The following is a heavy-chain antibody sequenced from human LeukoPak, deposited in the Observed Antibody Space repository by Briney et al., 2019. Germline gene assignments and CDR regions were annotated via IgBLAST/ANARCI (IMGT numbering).Heavy chain of an antibody. D-gene: IGHD1-26*01. CDR1: GFIFSSYW. Sequence: GGSLRLSCAASGFIFSSYWMHWVRQAPGKGLEWVANIKQDGSEKYYVDSVKGRFTISRDNAKNLLYLQMNSLRVEDTAVYYCMSLPVGFWGQGTLVTVSS. CDR3: MSLPVGF. CDR2: IKQDGSEK. V-gene: IGHV3-7*01. J-gene: IGHJ4*02.